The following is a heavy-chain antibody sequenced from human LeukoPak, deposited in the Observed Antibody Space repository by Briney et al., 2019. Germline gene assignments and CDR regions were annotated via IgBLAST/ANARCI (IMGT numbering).Heavy chain of an antibody. V-gene: IGHV3-7*01. D-gene: IGHD1-14*01. Sequence: GGSLRLSCAASGFSFRGFWMSWLRQAPGKGLEWLANIKGDGKKIYQVHSLKGRFTISRDNHKNSLFLHMNSLRLTDAAVYLGARGKNWNHDFWGEGTLVTVSS. J-gene: IGHJ4*02. CDR1: GFSFRGFW. CDR3: ARGKNWNHDF. CDR2: IKGDGKKI.